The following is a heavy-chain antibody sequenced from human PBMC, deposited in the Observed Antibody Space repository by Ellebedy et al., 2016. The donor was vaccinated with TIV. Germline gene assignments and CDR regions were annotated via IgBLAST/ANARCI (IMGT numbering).Heavy chain of an antibody. CDR3: ARALGSGPCY. J-gene: IGHJ4*02. CDR2: IKQDGSVK. Sequence: GGSLRLXXAASGFTFSSYWMTWVRQAPGKGLEWVANIKQDGSVKKYVDSVKGRFTISRDNAKNSVYLQMNNLRAEDTAVYYCARALGSGPCYWGQGTLVTVSS. CDR1: GFTFSSYW. D-gene: IGHD6-19*01. V-gene: IGHV3-7*01.